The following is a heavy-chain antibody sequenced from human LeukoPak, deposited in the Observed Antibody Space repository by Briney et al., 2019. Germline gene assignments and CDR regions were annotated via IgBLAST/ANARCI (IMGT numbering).Heavy chain of an antibody. CDR1: GFIFSNSA. J-gene: IGHJ4*02. D-gene: IGHD1-1*01. CDR3: AGNPSDSDTTGQLF. CDR2: ISGSGSNT. V-gene: IGHV3-23*01. Sequence: GGSLRLSCAASGFIFSNSAMNWVRQVPGKGLEWVSAISGSGSNTLYADSVRGRFTISRDNSKNTLQLQMNSLRAEDTAVYYCAGNPSDSDTTGQLFWGQGTLVTVSS.